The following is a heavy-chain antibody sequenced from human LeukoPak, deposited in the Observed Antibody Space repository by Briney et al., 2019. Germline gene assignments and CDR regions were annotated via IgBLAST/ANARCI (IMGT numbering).Heavy chain of an antibody. J-gene: IGHJ4*02. CDR3: AREWVPRGYYGSGSSFFDY. D-gene: IGHD3-10*01. CDR2: IYYSGST. CDR1: GGSISSGGYY. V-gene: IGHV4-31*03. Sequence: SETLSLTCPVSGGSISSGGYYWSWIRQHPGKGLEWIGYIYYSGSTYYNPSLKSRVTISVDTSKNQFSLKLSSVTAADTAVYYCAREWVPRGYYGSGSSFFDYWGQGTLVTVSS.